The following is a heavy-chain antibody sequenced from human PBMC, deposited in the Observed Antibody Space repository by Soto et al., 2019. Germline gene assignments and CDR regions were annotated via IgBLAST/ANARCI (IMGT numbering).Heavy chain of an antibody. D-gene: IGHD1-26*01. CDR1: GGSISSHY. V-gene: IGHV4-59*11. CDR2: IYYRGST. CDR3: ARDGREASGMDV. Sequence: TSETLSLTCTVSGGSISSHYWSWVRQAPGKGLEWIGHIYYRGSTNYNPSLRSRSTISVDTSKNQFSPKLNSVTTADAAVYYCARDGREASGMDVWGQGTKVTVSS. J-gene: IGHJ6*02.